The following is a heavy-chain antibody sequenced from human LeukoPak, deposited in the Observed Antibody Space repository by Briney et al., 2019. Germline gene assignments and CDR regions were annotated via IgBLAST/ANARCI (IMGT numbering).Heavy chain of an antibody. V-gene: IGHV3-23*01. CDR3: ARGGIRYGPMTLVY. D-gene: IGHD5-18*01. J-gene: IGHJ4*02. CDR2: ISGSGGST. Sequence: GGSLRLSCAASGFTFSSYAMSWVRQAPGKGLEWVSAISGSGGSTYYADSVKGRFTISRDNSKNTLYLQMNSLRAEDTAVYYCARGGIRYGPMTLVYWGQGTLVTVSS. CDR1: GFTFSSYA.